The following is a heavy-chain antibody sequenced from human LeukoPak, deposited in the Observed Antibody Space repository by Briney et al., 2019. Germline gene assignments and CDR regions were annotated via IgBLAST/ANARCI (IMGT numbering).Heavy chain of an antibody. CDR2: INHSGST. D-gene: IGHD3-3*01. CDR1: GGSFSGYY. J-gene: IGHJ4*02. V-gene: IGHV4-34*01. Sequence: SETLSLTCAVYGGSFSGYYWSWIRQPPGKGLEWIGEINHSGSTNYNPSLKSRVTISVDTSKNQFSLKLSSVTAADTAVYYCARAIFGVVIIRRGFDYWGQGTLVTVSS. CDR3: ARAIFGVVIIRRGFDY.